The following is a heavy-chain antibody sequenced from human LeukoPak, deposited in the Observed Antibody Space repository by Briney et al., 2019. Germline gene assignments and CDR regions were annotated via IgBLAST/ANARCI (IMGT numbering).Heavy chain of an antibody. Sequence: PGGSLRLSCSASGFTFSIYAMSWVRQAPGKGLEWVSAISGSGGSTYYADSVKGRFTISRDNSKNTLYLQMNSLRAEDTAVYYCAKDSSGFGGWLNWYFDLWGRGTLVTVSS. D-gene: IGHD3-22*01. V-gene: IGHV3-23*01. CDR1: GFTFSIYA. CDR3: AKDSSGFGGWLNWYFDL. J-gene: IGHJ2*01. CDR2: ISGSGGST.